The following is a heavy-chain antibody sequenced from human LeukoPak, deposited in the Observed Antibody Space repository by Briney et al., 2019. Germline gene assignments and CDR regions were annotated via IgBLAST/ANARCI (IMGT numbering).Heavy chain of an antibody. J-gene: IGHJ6*04. CDR3: AGGNGMDV. CDR1: GFPFSNSW. V-gene: IGHV3-7*03. Sequence: GGSLRLSCAVSGFPFSNSWMYWVRQAPGKGLEGVANINKDGGGISYVDSVKGRFIISRDNARNSLYLQMNSLRVEDTAVYFCAGGNGMDVWGKGTAVTVSS. CDR2: INKDGGGI.